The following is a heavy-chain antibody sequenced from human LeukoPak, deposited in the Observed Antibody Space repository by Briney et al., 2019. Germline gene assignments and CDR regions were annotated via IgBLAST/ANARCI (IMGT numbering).Heavy chain of an antibody. V-gene: IGHV4-34*01. CDR2: ISHSGST. CDR3: VTYYYGSSAPKRNY. Sequence: SETLSLTCAVYGGSFSDYFWSWIRQPPGKGLEWIGEISHSGSTTYNPSLRSRVTISGDTSKKQFSLKLSSVTAADTAVYYCVTYYYGSSAPKRNYWGQGILVAVSS. J-gene: IGHJ4*02. D-gene: IGHD3-22*01. CDR1: GGSFSDYF.